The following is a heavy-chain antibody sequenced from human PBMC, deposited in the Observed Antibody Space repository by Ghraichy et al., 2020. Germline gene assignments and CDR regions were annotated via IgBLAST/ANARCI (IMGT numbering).Heavy chain of an antibody. CDR1: GYTFTSYG. CDR2: ISAYNGNT. V-gene: IGHV1-18*01. CDR3: ARDRCSGGSCYSGGYEDY. D-gene: IGHD2-15*01. J-gene: IGHJ4*02. Sequence: ASVKVSCKASGYTFTSYGISWVRQAPGQGLEWMGWISAYNGNTNYAQKLQGRVTMTTDTSTSTAYMELRSLRSDDTAVYYCARDRCSGGSCYSGGYEDYWGQGTLVTVSS.